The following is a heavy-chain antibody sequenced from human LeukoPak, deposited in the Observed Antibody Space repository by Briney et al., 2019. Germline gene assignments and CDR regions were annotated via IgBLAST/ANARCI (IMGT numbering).Heavy chain of an antibody. CDR3: ARVASRIAARPGTKFDY. Sequence: PGGSLRLSCAASGFTFSSYGMHWVRQAPGKGLEWVAVIWYDGSNKYYADSVKGRFTISRDNSKNTLYLQMNSLRAEDTAVYYCARVASRIAARPGTKFDYWGQGTLVTVSS. V-gene: IGHV3-33*01. J-gene: IGHJ4*02. CDR1: GFTFSSYG. D-gene: IGHD6-6*01. CDR2: IWYDGSNK.